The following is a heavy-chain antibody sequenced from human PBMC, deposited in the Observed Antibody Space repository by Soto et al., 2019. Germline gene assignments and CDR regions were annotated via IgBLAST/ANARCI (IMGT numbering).Heavy chain of an antibody. CDR2: ISRSDDGP. CDR1: GFTFNSYA. Sequence: PGGSLRLSCAASGFTFNSYAMSWVRQAPGKGLEWVSSISRSDDGPYYADSVKGRFTISRDNSQNTLFLLMNSLRADDTALYYCAKHYFFDSWGQGAPVTVSS. V-gene: IGHV3-23*01. J-gene: IGHJ4*02. CDR3: AKHYFFDS.